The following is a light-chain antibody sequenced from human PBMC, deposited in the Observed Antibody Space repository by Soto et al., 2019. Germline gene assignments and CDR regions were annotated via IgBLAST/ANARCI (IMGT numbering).Light chain of an antibody. Sequence: QPALTQPASVSASPGQSIAISCTGTSSDVGGYNYVSWYQQHPGKAPKLMIYDVSNRPSGVSNRFSGSKSGNTASLTISGLQAEDEADYYCSSYTSSTTYVFGTGTKVTVL. CDR1: SSDVGGYNY. CDR3: SSYTSSTTYV. V-gene: IGLV2-14*01. J-gene: IGLJ1*01. CDR2: DVS.